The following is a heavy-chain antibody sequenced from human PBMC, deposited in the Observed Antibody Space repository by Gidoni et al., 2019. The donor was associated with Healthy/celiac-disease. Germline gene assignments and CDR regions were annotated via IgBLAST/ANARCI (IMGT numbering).Heavy chain of an antibody. CDR2: IGYDGRNK. V-gene: IGHV3-33*01. CDR1: GFTFSSYG. Sequence: QVQLVESGGGVVQPGRSLRLSCAASGFTFSSYGRHWVRQAPGKGLEWVAVIGYDGRNKYYADHVKGRFTISRDNTKNTLYLQMNSLRAEDTAVYYCARDEGYSGSYSFDYWGQGTLVTVSS. D-gene: IGHD1-26*01. J-gene: IGHJ4*02. CDR3: ARDEGYSGSYSFDY.